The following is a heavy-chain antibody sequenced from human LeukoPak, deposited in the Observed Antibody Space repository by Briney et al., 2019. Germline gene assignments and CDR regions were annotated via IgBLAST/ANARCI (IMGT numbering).Heavy chain of an antibody. V-gene: IGHV3-23*01. CDR2: FSGSGGTT. CDR1: GFTFSSYA. Sequence: GGSLRLSCAASGFTFSSYAMNWVRQAPGRGLEWVSGFSGSGGTTYYADSVKGRFTISRDNSKNTLYLQMNSLRDEDTAVYYCANGNRCTSPNCLGYYYFYFDVWGKGATVTVSS. J-gene: IGHJ6*03. CDR3: ANGNRCTSPNCLGYYYFYFDV. D-gene: IGHD2-8*01.